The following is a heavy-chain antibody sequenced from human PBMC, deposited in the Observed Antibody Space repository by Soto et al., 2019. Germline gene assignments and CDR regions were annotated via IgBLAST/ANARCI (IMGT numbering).Heavy chain of an antibody. V-gene: IGHV1-69*13. CDR2: IVPIFDTT. D-gene: IGHD3-3*01. J-gene: IGHJ6*02. Sequence: SVKVSCKASGGTFSNSGISWVRQAPGQGLEWMGGIVPIFDTTNYAQKLQGRITIIADESTNTVYMELSNLRSADTGVYYCATSPGFLEWFGTGTPYYYGMDVWGQGTTVTVSS. CDR3: ATSPGFLEWFGTGTPYYYGMDV. CDR1: GGTFSNSG.